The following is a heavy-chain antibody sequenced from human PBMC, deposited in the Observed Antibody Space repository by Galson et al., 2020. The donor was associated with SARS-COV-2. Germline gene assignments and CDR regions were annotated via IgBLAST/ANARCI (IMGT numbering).Heavy chain of an antibody. CDR3: TTILPYYDFWSGKPGLKYYYGMDV. J-gene: IGHJ6*02. CDR1: GFTFSNAW. CDR2: IKSKTDGGTT. Sequence: GGSLRLSCAASGFTFSNAWMSWVRQAPGKGLEWVGRIKSKTDGGTTDYAAPVKGRFTISRDDSKNTLYLQMNSLKTEDTAVYYCTTILPYYDFWSGKPGLKYYYGMDVWGQGTTVTVSS. D-gene: IGHD3-3*01. V-gene: IGHV3-15*01.